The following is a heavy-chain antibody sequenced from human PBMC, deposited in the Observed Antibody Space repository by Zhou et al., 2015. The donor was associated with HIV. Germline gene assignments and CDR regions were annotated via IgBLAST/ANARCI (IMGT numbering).Heavy chain of an antibody. CDR2: IIPIFGTA. CDR1: GGTFSSYA. D-gene: IGHD6-19*01. J-gene: IGHJ4*02. V-gene: IGHV1-69*01. CDR3: ARDRGTGYSSGWYPFDY. Sequence: QVFLVQSGAEVKKPGSSVKVSCKASGGTFSSYAISWVRQAPGQGLEWMGGIIPIFGTANYAQKFQGRVTITADESTSTAYMELSSLRSEDTAVYYCARDRGTGYSSGWYPFDYWGQGTLVTVSS.